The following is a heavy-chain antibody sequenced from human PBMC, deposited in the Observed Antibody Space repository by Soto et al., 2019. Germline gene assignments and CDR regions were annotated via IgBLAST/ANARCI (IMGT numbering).Heavy chain of an antibody. CDR2: IIPIFGTA. CDR1: GGTFSSYA. V-gene: IGHV1-69*06. Sequence: SVKVSCKASGGTFSSYAISCVRQAPLQWLEGMGGIIPIFGTANYAQKFQGRVTITADKSTSTAYMELSSLRSEDTAVYYCARTTPGRYYGSGSYYPVDPWGPGTLVTVSS. J-gene: IGHJ5*02. CDR3: ARTTPGRYYGSGSYYPVDP. D-gene: IGHD3-10*01.